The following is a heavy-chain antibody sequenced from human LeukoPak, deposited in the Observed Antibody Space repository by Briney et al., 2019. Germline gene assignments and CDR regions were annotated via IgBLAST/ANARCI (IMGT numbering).Heavy chain of an antibody. D-gene: IGHD4/OR15-4a*01. CDR2: IGGSGVGT. CDR1: GFTFRRTA. J-gene: IGHJ4*02. Sequence: GGSLRLSCAAPGFTFRRTAMSWVRQAPGKGLQWVATIGGSGVGTYYAASVKGRFNISRDNSKNTLYLQMNSLRTEDTAIYYCAKDANYLRSGSFFIPFDYWGQGTLVTVHS. CDR3: AKDANYLRSGSFFIPFDY. V-gene: IGHV3-23*01.